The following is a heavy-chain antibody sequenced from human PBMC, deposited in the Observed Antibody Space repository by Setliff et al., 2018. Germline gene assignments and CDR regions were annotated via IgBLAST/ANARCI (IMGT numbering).Heavy chain of an antibody. CDR1: GFTFSSDA. J-gene: IGHJ1*01. CDR3: TTKSRGIAVPGTQRAYFQH. Sequence: PGGSLRLSCAASGFTFSSDAMTWVRLAPGKGLEWVSIISSDAGSIYYANSVKGRFTISRDNSNNMLYLQMNSLKTEDTAVYYCTTKSRGIAVPGTQRAYFQHWGQGTLVTVSS. CDR2: ISSDAGSI. V-gene: IGHV3-23*03. D-gene: IGHD6-13*01.